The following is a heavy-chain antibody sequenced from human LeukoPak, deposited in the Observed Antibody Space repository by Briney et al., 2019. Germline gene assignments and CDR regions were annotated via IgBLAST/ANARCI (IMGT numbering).Heavy chain of an antibody. CDR3: STTYYYDSSEGY. D-gene: IGHD3-22*01. CDR1: GFTFSNAW. J-gene: IGHJ4*02. Sequence: GGSLRLSCAASGFTFSNAWMNWVRQAPGKGLEWVGRIKSKTDGGTTDYTAPVKGRFTISRDDSKNTLYLQMNSLKTEDTAVYYCSTTYYYDSSEGYWGQGTLVTVSS. V-gene: IGHV3-15*07. CDR2: IKSKTDGGTT.